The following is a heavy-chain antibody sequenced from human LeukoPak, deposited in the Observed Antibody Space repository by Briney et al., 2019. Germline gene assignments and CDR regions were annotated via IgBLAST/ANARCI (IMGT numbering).Heavy chain of an antibody. CDR2: IYTSGST. J-gene: IGHJ4*02. Sequence: SETLSLTCSVFGGSISSSSYYWNWIRQPAGKGLEWIGRIYTSGSTNYNPSLKSRVTISVDTSKNQFSLKLSSVTAADTAVYYCASTGVGYYDSSGHFDYWGQGTLVTVSS. D-gene: IGHD3-22*01. V-gene: IGHV4-61*02. CDR1: GGSISSSSYY. CDR3: ASTGVGYYDSSGHFDY.